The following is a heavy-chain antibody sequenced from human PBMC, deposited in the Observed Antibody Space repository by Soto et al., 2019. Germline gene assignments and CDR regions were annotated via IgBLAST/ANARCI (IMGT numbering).Heavy chain of an antibody. CDR3: ARSPDRETGGYDYFDRNHYYYYGMDV. CDR2: IYYSGST. D-gene: IGHD5-12*01. J-gene: IGHJ6*02. Sequence: LETLSLTYTVSGGSMNNLYWSCIRQTPGKGLEWIGYIYYSGSTNYNPSLKSRVTITVDTSKNQFSLKLSSVTAADTAVYYCARSPDRETGGYDYFDRNHYYYYGMDVWGQGTTVTVSS. CDR1: GGSMNNLY. V-gene: IGHV4-59*11.